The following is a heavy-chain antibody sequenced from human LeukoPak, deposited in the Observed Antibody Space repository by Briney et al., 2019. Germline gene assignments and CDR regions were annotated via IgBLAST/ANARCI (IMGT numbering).Heavy chain of an antibody. CDR3: ARAEQEKTLGYCSSTSCQSNAFDI. V-gene: IGHV3-30-3*01. CDR2: ISYDGSNK. D-gene: IGHD2-2*01. J-gene: IGHJ3*02. Sequence: PGRSLRLSCAASGFTFSSYAMHWVRQAPGKGLEWVAVISYDGSNKYYADSVKGRFTISRDNSKNTLYLQMNSLRAEDTAVYYCARAEQEKTLGYCSSTSCQSNAFDIWGQGTMVTVSS. CDR1: GFTFSSYA.